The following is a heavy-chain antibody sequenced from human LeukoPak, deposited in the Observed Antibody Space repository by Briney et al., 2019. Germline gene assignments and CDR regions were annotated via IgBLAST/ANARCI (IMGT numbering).Heavy chain of an antibody. CDR1: GGSISSVSNY. J-gene: IGHJ4*02. Sequence: SQTLSLTCTVSGGSISSVSNYWSWIRQPAGKGLEWIGRIYTSGSTDYSPSLKSRATISVDTSKNQFSLKLSSVTAADTAVYYCARDIHGHSSGWYDLDYWGQGTLVTVSS. D-gene: IGHD6-19*01. CDR3: ARDIHGHSSGWYDLDY. V-gene: IGHV4-61*02. CDR2: IYTSGST.